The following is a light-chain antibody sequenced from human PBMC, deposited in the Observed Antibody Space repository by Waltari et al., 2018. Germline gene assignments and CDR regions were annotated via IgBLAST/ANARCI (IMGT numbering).Light chain of an antibody. Sequence: CRASKSISGYLNWYQQKPGKAPKVLIYATSSLQSGVPSRFSGSGSGTDFTLTISSLQPEDFATYYCQQSYRTPPLTFGGGTKVEIK. CDR2: ATS. CDR1: KSISGY. V-gene: IGKV1-39*01. J-gene: IGKJ4*01. CDR3: QQSYRTPPLT.